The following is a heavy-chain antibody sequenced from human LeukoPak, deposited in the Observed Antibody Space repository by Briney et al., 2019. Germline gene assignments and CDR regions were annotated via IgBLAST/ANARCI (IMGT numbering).Heavy chain of an antibody. CDR3: AKVPYSDYGSGRPPFMDV. J-gene: IGHJ6*02. CDR2: ISDSGGDT. Sequence: PGGSLSLSCAASGFTFSSYAMSWVRQAPGEGLDWVSTISDSGGDTYYADSVKGRFTISRDNSKNTLYLEMNSLRAEDTAVYYCAKVPYSDYGSGRPPFMDVWGQGTTVAISS. V-gene: IGHV3-23*01. D-gene: IGHD3-10*01. CDR1: GFTFSSYA.